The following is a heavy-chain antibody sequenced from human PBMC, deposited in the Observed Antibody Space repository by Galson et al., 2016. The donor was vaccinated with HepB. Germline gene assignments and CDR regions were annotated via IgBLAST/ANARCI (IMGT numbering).Heavy chain of an antibody. J-gene: IGHJ4*02. CDR3: VRGGFGLGADGYDY. CDR1: GIPFSISG. V-gene: IGHV3-33*01. CDR2: IWSDGSRE. Sequence: SLRLSCAASGIPFSISGMHWVRQAPGKGLEWVSMIWSDGSREYYADSDKGRFTISRDNAKNSLYLQMNSRTAGDTAVYYCVRGGFGLGADGYDYWGQGTLVTVSS. D-gene: IGHD5-24*01.